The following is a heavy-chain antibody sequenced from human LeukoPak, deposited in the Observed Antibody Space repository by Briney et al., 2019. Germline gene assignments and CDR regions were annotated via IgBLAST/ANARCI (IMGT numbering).Heavy chain of an antibody. CDR3: VPRGDGGFDY. V-gene: IGHV1-2*06. CDR2: MNPNSGDT. CDR1: GYTFTGYY. J-gene: IGHJ4*02. Sequence: ASVKVSCKTSGYTFTGYYMHWVRQAPGQGLGWMGRMNPNSGDTNYAQKFQGRVTMTRDTSINTAYMELSSLRFDDTAVYYCVPRGDGGFDYWGQGTLVIVSS. D-gene: IGHD3-16*01.